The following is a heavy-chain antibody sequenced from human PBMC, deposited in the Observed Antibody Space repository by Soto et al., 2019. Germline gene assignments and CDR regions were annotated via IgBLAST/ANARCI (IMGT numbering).Heavy chain of an antibody. Sequence: QVQLVESGGGVVQPGRSLRLSCAASGFTFSSYGMHWVRQAPGKGLEWVAVIWYDGTNKYYADSVKGRFTISRDNSKKTVYMQMNSLRAEDTAVYYCARDRGAVAGTRYYYGMDVWGQGTTVTVSS. CDR2: IWYDGTNK. J-gene: IGHJ6*02. CDR3: ARDRGAVAGTRYYYGMDV. CDR1: GFTFSSYG. D-gene: IGHD6-13*01. V-gene: IGHV3-33*01.